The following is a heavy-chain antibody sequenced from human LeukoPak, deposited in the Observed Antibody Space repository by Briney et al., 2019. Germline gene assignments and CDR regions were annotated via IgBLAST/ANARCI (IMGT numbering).Heavy chain of an antibody. CDR2: IGGSSKSI. CDR3: GRGRPRGYSGYVIDY. Sequence: GGSLRLSCAASGFTFTSYSMNWVRLAPGQGLEWVSSIGGSSKSIYYADSVKGRFTTSRDNAKNSLYLEMNSLRAEDTAVYYCGRGRPRGYSGYVIDYWGQGTPITVSS. D-gene: IGHD5-12*01. CDR1: GFTFTSYS. V-gene: IGHV3-21*01. J-gene: IGHJ4*02.